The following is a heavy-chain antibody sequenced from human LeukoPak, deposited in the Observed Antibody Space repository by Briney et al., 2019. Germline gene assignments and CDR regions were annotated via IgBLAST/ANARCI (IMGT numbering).Heavy chain of an antibody. J-gene: IGHJ5*02. D-gene: IGHD3-10*01. CDR3: VRGRGSYGWFDP. CDR1: GFTSSSYW. CDR2: ISGDGTAR. Sequence: SGGSLRLSCAASGFTSSSYWMHWVRQVPGKGLVWVSRISGDGTARNYADSVKGRFTISRDDAKNTVDLQMNSLRGEDTAVYYCVRGRGSYGWFDPWGRGTLVTVSS. V-gene: IGHV3-74*01.